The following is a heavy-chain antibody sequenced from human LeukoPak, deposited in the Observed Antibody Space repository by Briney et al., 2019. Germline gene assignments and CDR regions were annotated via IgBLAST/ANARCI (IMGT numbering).Heavy chain of an antibody. J-gene: IGHJ6*02. CDR2: ISSSGSTI. CDR1: GFTFSSYD. V-gene: IGHV3-48*03. Sequence: GGSLRLSCAASGFTFSSYDMSWVRQAPGKGLEWVSYISSSGSTIYYADSVKGRFTISRDNSKNSLYLQMNSLRAEDTAVYYCAVGESDSSSCYWNGMDVWIQGTTVTVSS. D-gene: IGHD2-2*01. CDR3: AVGESDSSSCYWNGMDV.